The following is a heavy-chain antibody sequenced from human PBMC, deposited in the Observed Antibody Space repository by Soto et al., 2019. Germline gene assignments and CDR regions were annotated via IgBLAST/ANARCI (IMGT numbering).Heavy chain of an antibody. Sequence: SETLSLTCTVSGGSISSGDYYWSWIRQPPGKGLEWIGYIYYSGSTYYNPSLKSRVTISVDTSKNQFSLKLSSVTAADTAVYYCDREDILTEHYGMDVWGQGTTVTVSS. J-gene: IGHJ6*02. CDR3: DREDILTEHYGMDV. CDR1: GGSISSGDYY. CDR2: IYYSGST. D-gene: IGHD3-9*01. V-gene: IGHV4-30-4*01.